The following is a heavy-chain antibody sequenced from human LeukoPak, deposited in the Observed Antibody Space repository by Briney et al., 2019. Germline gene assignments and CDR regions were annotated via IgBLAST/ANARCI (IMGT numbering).Heavy chain of an antibody. CDR3: AKSPSYDSSGYYYVYYFDY. CDR2: ISGSGSST. D-gene: IGHD3-22*01. V-gene: IGHV3-23*01. J-gene: IGHJ4*02. Sequence: GGSLRLSCAASGFTFSSYAMSWVRQAPGKGLEWVSAISGSGSSTYYADSVKGRFTISRDNSKNTLYLQMNSLRVEDTAVYYCAKSPSYDSSGYYYVYYFDYWGQGTLVTASS. CDR1: GFTFSSYA.